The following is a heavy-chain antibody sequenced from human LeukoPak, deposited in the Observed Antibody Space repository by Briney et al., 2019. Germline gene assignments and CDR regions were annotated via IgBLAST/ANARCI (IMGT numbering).Heavy chain of an antibody. Sequence: SETLSLTCAVYGGSFSGYYWSWIRQPPGKGLEWIGYIYYSGSTNYNPSLKSRVTISVDTSKNQFSLKLSSVTAADTAVYYCARSVGWSYFDYWGQGTLVTVSS. D-gene: IGHD3-3*01. CDR1: GGSFSGYY. CDR3: ARSVGWSYFDY. CDR2: IYYSGST. V-gene: IGHV4-59*01. J-gene: IGHJ4*02.